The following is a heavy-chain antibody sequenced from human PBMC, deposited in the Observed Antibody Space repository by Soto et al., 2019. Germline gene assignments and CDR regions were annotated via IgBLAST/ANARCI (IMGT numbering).Heavy chain of an antibody. J-gene: IGHJ6*02. D-gene: IGHD2-21*01. CDR1: GYTFISHS. CDR2: ISAYDGNT. CDR3: ARGAFCGGAPGCRDMDV. V-gene: IGHV1-18*01. Sequence: QIQLVQSGGEVKKPGASVKVSCKSSGYTFISHSITWVRQAPGPGLEWMGRISAYDGNTNYAQKLQGRVTMTTDTSTSTAYMELRSLRSDDTAVYYCARGAFCGGAPGCRDMDVWGQGTTVTVSS.